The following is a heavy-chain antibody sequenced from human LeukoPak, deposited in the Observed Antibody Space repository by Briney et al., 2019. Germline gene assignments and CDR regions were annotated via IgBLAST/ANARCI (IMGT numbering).Heavy chain of an antibody. Sequence: PGGSLRLSCAASGFTFSSYAMHWVRQAPGKGLEWVAVISYDGSNKYYADSVKGRFTISRDNSKNTLYLQMNSLRAEDTAVYYCARGEYYYDSSGYYLAKYWGQGTLVTVSS. CDR1: GFTFSSYA. V-gene: IGHV3-30-3*01. CDR3: ARGEYYYDSSGYYLAKY. CDR2: ISYDGSNK. D-gene: IGHD3-22*01. J-gene: IGHJ4*02.